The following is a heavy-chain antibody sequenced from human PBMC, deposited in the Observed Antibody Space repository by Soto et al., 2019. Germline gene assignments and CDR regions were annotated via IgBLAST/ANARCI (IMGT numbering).Heavy chain of an antibody. CDR3: AKGLRDGYNYRSVGAFDI. Sequence: GGSLRLSCAASGFTFSSYAMSWVRQAPGKGLEWVSAISGSGGSTYYADSVKGRFTISRDNSKNTRYLQMNSLRAEDTAVYYCAKGLRDGYNYRSVGAFDIWGQGTMVTVSS. J-gene: IGHJ3*02. D-gene: IGHD5-12*01. CDR2: ISGSGGST. V-gene: IGHV3-23*01. CDR1: GFTFSSYA.